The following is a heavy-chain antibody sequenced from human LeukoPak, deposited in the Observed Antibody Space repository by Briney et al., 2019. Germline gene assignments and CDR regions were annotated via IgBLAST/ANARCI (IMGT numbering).Heavy chain of an antibody. D-gene: IGHD5-18*01. Sequence: GGSLRLSCAASGFTFSSYRMNWVRQAPGKGLEWVSYTSSSSSTIYYADSVKGRFTISRDNAKNSLYLQMHNLRGEDTAVYYCVREGSTYGYAYWGQGTLVTVSS. CDR2: TSSSSSTI. J-gene: IGHJ4*02. V-gene: IGHV3-48*01. CDR1: GFTFSSYR. CDR3: VREGSTYGYAY.